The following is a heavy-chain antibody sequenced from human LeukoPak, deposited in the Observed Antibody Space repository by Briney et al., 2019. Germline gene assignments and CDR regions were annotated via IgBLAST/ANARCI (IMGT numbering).Heavy chain of an antibody. Sequence: GGSLRLSCAVSGFTFSSYTMHWVRQAPGKGLEWVAVIWYDGSNKYYADSVKGRFTISRDNSKNTLYLQMNSLRAEDTAVYYCARERDYYGSGREAFDIWGQGTMVTVSS. CDR1: GFTFSSYT. CDR3: ARERDYYGSGREAFDI. V-gene: IGHV3-33*08. D-gene: IGHD3-10*01. CDR2: IWYDGSNK. J-gene: IGHJ3*02.